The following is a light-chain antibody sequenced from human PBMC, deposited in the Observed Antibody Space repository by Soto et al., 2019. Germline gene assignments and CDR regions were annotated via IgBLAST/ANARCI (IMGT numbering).Light chain of an antibody. CDR3: QQYNNWPPEYT. J-gene: IGKJ2*01. V-gene: IGKV3D-15*01. CDR2: DAS. CDR1: QSISSK. Sequence: DIVMTQSPATLSVSPGQRATLSCRASQSISSKLAWYQQKPGQAPRLLIYDASTRATGIPARFSGSGYGTEFTLTISSLQSEDFAVYYCQQYNNWPPEYTFGQGTKLEIK.